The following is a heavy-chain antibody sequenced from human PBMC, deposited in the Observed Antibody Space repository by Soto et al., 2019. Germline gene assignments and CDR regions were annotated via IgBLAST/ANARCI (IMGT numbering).Heavy chain of an antibody. J-gene: IGHJ4*02. CDR3: ARAGQAYDGSGYYLYYFDY. CDR2: IYYSGST. Sequence: SETLSLTCTVSGGSISSGGYYWSWIRRHPGKGLEWIGYIYYSGSTYYNPSLKSRVTISVCTSKNQFSLKLSSVTAADTAVYYCARAGQAYDGSGYYLYYFDYCGQRSLGTVSS. D-gene: IGHD3-22*01. CDR1: GGSISSGGYY. V-gene: IGHV4-31*03.